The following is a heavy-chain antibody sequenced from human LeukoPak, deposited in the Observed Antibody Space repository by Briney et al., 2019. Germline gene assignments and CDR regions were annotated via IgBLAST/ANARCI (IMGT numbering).Heavy chain of an antibody. V-gene: IGHV1-8*01. J-gene: IGHJ3*02. CDR3: ARGQGSYYDFWSGPADAFDI. Sequence: SVKVSCKASRYTFTSNDINWVRQATAQGLEWMGWMNPNSGNTGYAQKFQGRVTITRNTSISTAYMELSSLRSEDTAVYYCARGQGSYYDFWSGPADAFDIWGQGTMVTVSS. D-gene: IGHD3-3*01. CDR2: MNPNSGNT. CDR1: RYTFTSND.